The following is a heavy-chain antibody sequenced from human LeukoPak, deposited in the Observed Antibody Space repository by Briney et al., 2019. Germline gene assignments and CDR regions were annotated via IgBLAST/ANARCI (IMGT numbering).Heavy chain of an antibody. J-gene: IGHJ6*02. CDR1: GYTFTGYY. D-gene: IGHD3-9*01. V-gene: IGHV1-2*02. CDR2: INPNSGGT. Sequence: ASVKVSCTASGYTFTGYYMHWVRQAPGQGLEWMGWINPNSGGTNYAQKFQGRVTMTRDTSISTAYMELSRLRSDDTAVYYCARGEYDILTGYKYYGMDVWGQGTTVTVSS. CDR3: ARGEYDILTGYKYYGMDV.